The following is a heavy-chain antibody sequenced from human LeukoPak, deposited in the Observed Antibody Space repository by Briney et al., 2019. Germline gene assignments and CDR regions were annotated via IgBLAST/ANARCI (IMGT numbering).Heavy chain of an antibody. CDR3: ARGRDGYNPGVY. CDR2: INHSGST. Sequence: SETLSLTCAVYGGSFSGYYWSWIRQRPRKGLEWIGEINHSGSTNYNPSLKSRVTISVDTSKNQFSLKLSSVTAADTAVYYCARGRDGYNPGVYWGQGTLVTVSS. D-gene: IGHD5-24*01. V-gene: IGHV4-34*01. CDR1: GGSFSGYY. J-gene: IGHJ4*02.